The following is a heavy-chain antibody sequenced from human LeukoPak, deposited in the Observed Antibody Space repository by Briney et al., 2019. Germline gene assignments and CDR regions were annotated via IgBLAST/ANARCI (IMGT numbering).Heavy chain of an antibody. D-gene: IGHD3-10*01. CDR2: IYSGGST. CDR1: GFTVSSNY. J-gene: IGHJ4*02. V-gene: IGHV3-66*01. Sequence: GGSLRLSCIASGFTVSSNYMTWVRQAPGKGLEWVSIIYSGGSTYYADSVKGRFTISRDNSKNTLYLQMNSLRAEDTAVYYCARGGAMIRGVFDYWAREPWSPSPQ. CDR3: ARGGAMIRGVFDY.